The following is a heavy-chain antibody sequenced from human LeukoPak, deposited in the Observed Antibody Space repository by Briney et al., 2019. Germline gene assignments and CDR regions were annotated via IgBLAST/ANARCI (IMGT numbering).Heavy chain of an antibody. CDR1: GGSISSYY. CDR2: IYTSGTT. V-gene: IGHV4-4*07. D-gene: IGHD3-22*01. CDR3: ARASYSYDISGWVPFDY. J-gene: IGHJ4*02. Sequence: SETLSLTCTVSGGSISSYYWSWIRQPAGKGLEWIGRIYTSGTTHYNPSLKSRVTISGDTSENQFSLRLSSVTAADTAVYYCARASYSYDISGWVPFDYWGQGTLVTVSS.